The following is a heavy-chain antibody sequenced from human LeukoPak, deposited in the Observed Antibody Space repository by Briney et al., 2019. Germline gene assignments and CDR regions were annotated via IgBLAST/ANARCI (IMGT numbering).Heavy chain of an antibody. J-gene: IGHJ4*02. CDR2: ITSSSSYI. V-gene: IGHV3-21*01. CDR3: ARAGSSWYYFDY. D-gene: IGHD6-13*01. CDR1: GFKFSRYT. Sequence: GGSLRLPCAASGFKFSRYTMNWVRQAPGKGLEWVSSITSSSSYIYYADSVKGRFTISRDNAKNSLFLQMNSLGAEDTAVYYCARAGSSWYYFDYWGQGTLVTVSS.